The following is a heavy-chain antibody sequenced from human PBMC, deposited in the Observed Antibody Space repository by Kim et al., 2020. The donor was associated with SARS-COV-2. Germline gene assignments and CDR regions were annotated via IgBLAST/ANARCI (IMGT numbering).Heavy chain of an antibody. D-gene: IGHD2-15*01. CDR3: AKDPQGSIRYYLDY. Sequence: GGSLRLSCAASGFTFSSYAMSWVRQAPGKGLEWVSAISGRGGSTYYADAAKGRFTISRANAKNTLYLQMNSLRAENTAADYCAKDPQGSIRYYLDYCGEG. V-gene: IGHV3-23*01. CDR1: GFTFSSYA. CDR2: ISGRGGST. J-gene: IGHJ4*02.